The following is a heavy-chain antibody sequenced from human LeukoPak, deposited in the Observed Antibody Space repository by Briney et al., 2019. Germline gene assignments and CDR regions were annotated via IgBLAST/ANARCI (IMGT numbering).Heavy chain of an antibody. CDR3: ARLITTPKIVIPPRDY. V-gene: IGHV3-23*01. CDR1: GFTFSSYA. Sequence: PGGSLRLSCAASGFTFSSYAVSWVRQAPGKGLEWVSAISGSGGSTYYADSVKGRFTISRDNSKNTLYLQMNSLRAEDTAVYYCARLITTPKIVIPPRDYWGQGTLVTVSS. J-gene: IGHJ4*02. CDR2: ISGSGGST. D-gene: IGHD1-14*01.